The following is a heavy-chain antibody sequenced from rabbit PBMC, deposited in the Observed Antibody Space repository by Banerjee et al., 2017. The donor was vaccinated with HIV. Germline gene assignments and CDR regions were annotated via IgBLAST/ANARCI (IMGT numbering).Heavy chain of an antibody. J-gene: IGHJ3*01. V-gene: IGHV1S40*01. CDR2: IYTGHGGT. CDR3: ARGLVAGVLDL. CDR1: GFSYSGGYD. D-gene: IGHD3-3*01. Sequence: QSLEESGGDLVKPGASLTLTCKASGFSYSGGYDMCWVRQAPGKGLEWIACIYTGHGGTYYASWARGRFTISKTSSTTVTLQMTRLTAADTATYFCARGLVAGVLDLWGQGTLVTVS.